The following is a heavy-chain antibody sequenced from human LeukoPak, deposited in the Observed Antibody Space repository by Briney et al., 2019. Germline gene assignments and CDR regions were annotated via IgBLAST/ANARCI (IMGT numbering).Heavy chain of an antibody. CDR1: GGSISSSSFY. J-gene: IGHJ4*02. Sequence: SETLSLTCTVSGGSISSSSFYWGWIRQTPGKGLEWIAYISDIGSINYNPSLKSRVTISLDTSKNQFSLKLSSVTAADTAVYYCAGHHPRNTVDFWGQGTLVTVSS. V-gene: IGHV4-61*05. D-gene: IGHD2-8*02. CDR2: ISDIGSI. CDR3: AGHHPRNTVDF.